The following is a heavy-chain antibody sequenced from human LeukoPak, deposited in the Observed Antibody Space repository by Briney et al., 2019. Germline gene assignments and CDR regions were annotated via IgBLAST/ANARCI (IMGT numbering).Heavy chain of an antibody. J-gene: IGHJ4*02. V-gene: IGHV3-53*01. D-gene: IGHD3-3*01. CDR3: AKAGRFLEWLLSYFDY. Sequence: SGGSLRLSCAASGFTVSSNYMSWVRQAPGKGLEWVSVIYSGGSTYYADSVKGRFTISRDNSKNTLYLQMNSLRAEDTAVYYCAKAGRFLEWLLSYFDYWGQGTLVTVSS. CDR2: IYSGGST. CDR1: GFTVSSNY.